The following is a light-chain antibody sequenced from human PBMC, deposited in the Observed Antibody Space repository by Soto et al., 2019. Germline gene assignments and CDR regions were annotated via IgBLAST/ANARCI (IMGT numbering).Light chain of an antibody. J-gene: IGKJ1*01. CDR3: QKYNSAPRT. CDR2: DAN. V-gene: IGKV1-27*01. Sequence: DIQMTQSPSSLSASVGDRVTISCRASQGISHYLAWYQQRPGQVPKLLIHDANILQSGVPSRFSGSGSGTDFTLTTSSLQPEDVATYYCQKYNSAPRTFGQGTKVDIK. CDR1: QGISHY.